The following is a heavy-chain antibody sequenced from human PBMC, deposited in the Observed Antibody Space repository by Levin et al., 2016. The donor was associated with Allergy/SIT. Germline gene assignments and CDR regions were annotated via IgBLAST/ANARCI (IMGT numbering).Heavy chain of an antibody. CDR3: AKGIIVVVITDAFDI. V-gene: IGHV3-21*04. CDR1: GFTFSSYS. D-gene: IGHD3-22*01. CDR2: ISSSSSYI. J-gene: IGHJ3*02. Sequence: GESLKISCAASGFTFSSYSMNWVRQAPGKGLEWVSSISSSSSYIYYADSVKGRFTISRDNAKNSLYLQMNSLRAEDTAVYYCAKGIIVVVITDAFDIWGQGTMVTVSS.